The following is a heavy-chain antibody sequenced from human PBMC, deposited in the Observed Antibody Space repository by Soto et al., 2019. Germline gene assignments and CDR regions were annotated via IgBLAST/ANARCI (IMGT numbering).Heavy chain of an antibody. CDR1: GGTFSSYA. CDR3: ARPAEATVASGAYYSGMDV. CDR2: IIPIFGTA. D-gene: IGHD4-17*01. Sequence: SVKVSCKASGGTFSSYAISWVRQAPGQGLEWMGGIIPIFGTANYAQKFQGRVTITADKSTSTAYMELSSLRSEDTAVYYCARPAEATVASGAYYSGMDVWGQGTTVTVSS. J-gene: IGHJ6*02. V-gene: IGHV1-69*06.